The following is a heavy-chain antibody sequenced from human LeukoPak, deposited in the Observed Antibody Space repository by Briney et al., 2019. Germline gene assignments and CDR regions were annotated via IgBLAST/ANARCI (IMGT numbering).Heavy chain of an antibody. CDR1: GGSFSGYY. D-gene: IGHD6-13*01. CDR3: ARGQGMEQQLPYWYFDL. V-gene: IGHV4-34*01. Sequence: SETLSLTCAVYGGSFSGYYWSWLRQPPGKGLEWIGEINHSGSTNYNPSLKSRVTISVDTSKNQFSLKLSSVTAADTAVYYCARGQGMEQQLPYWYFDLWGRGTLVTVSS. J-gene: IGHJ2*01. CDR2: INHSGST.